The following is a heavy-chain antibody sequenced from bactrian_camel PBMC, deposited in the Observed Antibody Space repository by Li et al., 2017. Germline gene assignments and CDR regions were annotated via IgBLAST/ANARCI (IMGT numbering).Heavy chain of an antibody. D-gene: IGHD7*01. Sequence: HVQLVESGGDSVQAGGSLGLTCTASSYIFSRCGMDWYRQAPGKERELVSSINSDGSTRYLDSVQGRFIISLDSAKTTVTLQMHSLKPEDSGVYYCASMAPISPRWCSSWTSYNVWGQGTQVTVS. CDR1: SYIFSRCG. CDR3: ASMAPISPRWCSSWTSYNV. J-gene: IGHJ4*01. CDR2: INSDGST. V-gene: IGHV3S53*01.